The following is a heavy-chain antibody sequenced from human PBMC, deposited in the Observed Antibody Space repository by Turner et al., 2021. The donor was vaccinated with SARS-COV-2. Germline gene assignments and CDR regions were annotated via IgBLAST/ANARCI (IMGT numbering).Heavy chain of an antibody. Sequence: EVQLLEAGGGLVQPGGSLRLTCAASGFSFSSYAMGWVRQAPGKGLEWVAGIIDSGGSTYYADSVKGRFTISSDKSKNTLYLQMNSLGAEDTAVYYCAKVASNPGDYFDYWGQGTLVTVSS. CDR3: AKVASNPGDYFDY. CDR1: GFSFSSYA. J-gene: IGHJ4*02. V-gene: IGHV3-23*01. D-gene: IGHD4-17*01. CDR2: IIDSGGST.